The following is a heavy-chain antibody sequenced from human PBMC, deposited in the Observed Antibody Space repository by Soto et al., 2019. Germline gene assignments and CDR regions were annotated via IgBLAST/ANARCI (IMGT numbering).Heavy chain of an antibody. V-gene: IGHV3-48*03. CDR1: GLTFSSYE. CDR3: AREVIYYYDSSGYQPSYGMDV. CDR2: ISSSGSTI. Sequence: GSLRLSCSASGLTFSSYEMNWVRQAPGKGLEWVSYISSSGSTIYYADSVKGRFTITRDNAKNSLYLQMNSLRAEDTAVYYCAREVIYYYDSSGYQPSYGMDVWGQGTTVTVSS. J-gene: IGHJ6*02. D-gene: IGHD3-22*01.